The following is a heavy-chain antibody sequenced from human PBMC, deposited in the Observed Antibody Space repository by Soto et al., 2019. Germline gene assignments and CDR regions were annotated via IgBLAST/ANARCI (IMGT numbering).Heavy chain of an antibody. J-gene: IGHJ4*02. CDR2: IKQDGSEK. Sequence: EVQLVESGGGLVQPGGSLRLSCAASGFIFSNHWMSWVRQAPGEGLEWVANIKQDGSEKNYLDSVKGRFTVSRDNAKNSWYLQMNSLRAEDTAVYYCARDVAAGGAYWGQGTLVTVSS. D-gene: IGHD6-13*01. CDR1: GFIFSNHW. V-gene: IGHV3-7*01. CDR3: ARDVAAGGAY.